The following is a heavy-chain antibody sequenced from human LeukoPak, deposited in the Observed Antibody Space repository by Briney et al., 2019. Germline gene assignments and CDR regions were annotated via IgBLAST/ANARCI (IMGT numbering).Heavy chain of an antibody. V-gene: IGHV3-30*03. D-gene: IGHD4-17*01. CDR1: GFTFSRNG. CDR3: ARDPGTVTYYFDY. Sequence: GGSLRLSCAASGFTFSRNGMHWVRQAPGKGLEWVAAISYDGSNKYYGDSVKDRFTISRDNSKNTLYLQMNSLRAEDTAVYYCARDPGTVTYYFDYWGQGTLVTVSS. J-gene: IGHJ4*02. CDR2: ISYDGSNK.